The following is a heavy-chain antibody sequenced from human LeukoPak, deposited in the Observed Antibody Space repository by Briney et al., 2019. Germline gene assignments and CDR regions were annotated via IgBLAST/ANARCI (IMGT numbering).Heavy chain of an antibody. CDR3: ARHVSYSGDNFDF. V-gene: IGHV4-39*01. J-gene: IGHJ4*02. Sequence: KASETLSLTCTVSGGSISDISYYWGWIRQPPGKGLEWIGSVYYSGSTSYNPSLRSRVTISVDTSKNQFSLKLSSVTAADTAVYFCARHVSYSGDNFDFWGQGTLVTVSS. CDR2: VYYSGST. CDR1: GGSISDISYY. D-gene: IGHD6-19*01.